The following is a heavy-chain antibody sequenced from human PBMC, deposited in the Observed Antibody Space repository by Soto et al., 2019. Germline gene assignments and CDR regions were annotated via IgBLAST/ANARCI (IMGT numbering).Heavy chain of an antibody. Sequence: QVQVVESGGGLVKPGGSLRLSCAASGFTFSDSYMSWIRQAPGKGLEWVSYIRNTGSTTNYADSVKGRFTISRDNTKNSLYLQMDSLRAEDTAVYYCARGRGSAWSFDYWGQGTLVTVSS. CDR2: IRNTGSTT. J-gene: IGHJ4*02. CDR3: ARGRGSAWSFDY. D-gene: IGHD6-19*01. CDR1: GFTFSDSY. V-gene: IGHV3-11*01.